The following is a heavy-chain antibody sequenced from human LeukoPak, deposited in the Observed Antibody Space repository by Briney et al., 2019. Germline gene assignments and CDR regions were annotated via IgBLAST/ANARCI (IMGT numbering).Heavy chain of an antibody. Sequence: GGSLRLSCAASGFTFSSYAMSWVRQAPGKGLEWVSAISGSGGSSYYADSVKGRFTISRDNSKNTLYLQMNSLRAEDTAVYYCAKAGLILEWLPFDYWGQGTLVTVSS. CDR3: AKAGLILEWLPFDY. D-gene: IGHD3-3*01. CDR2: ISGSGGSS. J-gene: IGHJ4*02. CDR1: GFTFSSYA. V-gene: IGHV3-23*01.